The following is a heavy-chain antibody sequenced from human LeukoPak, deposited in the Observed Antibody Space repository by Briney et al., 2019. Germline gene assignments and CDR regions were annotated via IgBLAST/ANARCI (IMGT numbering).Heavy chain of an antibody. Sequence: ASVKVSCKASGGTFSSYAISWVRQAPGQGLEWMGRIIPILGIANYAQKFQGRVTITADKSTGTAYMELSSLRSEDTAVYYCARVDSMGELDLDYWGQGTLVTVSS. CDR3: ARVDSMGELDLDY. CDR1: GGTFSSYA. V-gene: IGHV1-69*04. J-gene: IGHJ4*02. D-gene: IGHD1-26*01. CDR2: IIPILGIA.